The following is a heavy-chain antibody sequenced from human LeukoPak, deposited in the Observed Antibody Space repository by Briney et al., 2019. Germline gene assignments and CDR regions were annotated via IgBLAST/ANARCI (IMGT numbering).Heavy chain of an antibody. CDR2: MNTNTGNP. CDR1: GYTFTIYA. CDR3: ARYRSIGWYYFDY. V-gene: IGHV7-4-1*01. J-gene: IGHJ4*02. Sequence: ASVKVSCKASGYTFTIYAMNWVRQAPGQGLGWMGWMNTNTGNPSYSQGFTGRFVFSLDTAVSTAYLQIRRLKAEGTAVYYCARYRSIGWYYFDYWGQGTLVAVPS. D-gene: IGHD6-19*01.